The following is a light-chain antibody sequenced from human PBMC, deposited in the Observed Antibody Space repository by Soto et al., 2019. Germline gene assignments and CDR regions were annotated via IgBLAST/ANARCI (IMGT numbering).Light chain of an antibody. CDR1: TSNIGAGYD. Sequence: QSVLAQPPSVSGAPGQRVTVSCTGSTSNIGAGYDVHWYQQLPGTAPKVLIYGNNNRPSGVPDRFSGSRSGTSASLAITGLQAEDEADYYCQSYDSRLSSYVFGTGTKVTVL. J-gene: IGLJ1*01. V-gene: IGLV1-40*01. CDR2: GNN. CDR3: QSYDSRLSSYV.